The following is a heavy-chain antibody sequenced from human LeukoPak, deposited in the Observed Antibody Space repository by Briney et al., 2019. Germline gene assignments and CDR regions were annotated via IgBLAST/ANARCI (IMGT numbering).Heavy chain of an antibody. V-gene: IGHV1-69*01. J-gene: IGHJ5*02. Sequence: SVKVSCKASGGTFSSYAISWVRQAPGQGLEWMGGIIPIFGTANYAQKFQGRVTITADESTSTAYMELSSLRSEDTAVYYCAGDVFGYSYAGDPWGQGTLVTVSS. D-gene: IGHD5-18*01. CDR2: IIPIFGTA. CDR3: AGDVFGYSYAGDP. CDR1: GGTFSSYA.